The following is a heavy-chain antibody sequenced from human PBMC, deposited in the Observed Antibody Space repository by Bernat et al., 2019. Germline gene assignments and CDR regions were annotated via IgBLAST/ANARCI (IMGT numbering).Heavy chain of an antibody. J-gene: IGHJ6*02. D-gene: IGHD5-12*01. Sequence: QVQLVESGGGVVQPGRSLRLSCAASGFTFSSYGMHWVRQAPGKGLEWVAVIWYDGSNKYYADSVKGRFTISRDNSKNTLYLQMNSLRAEDTAVYYCAKVIVATIISYYGMDVWGQGTTVTVSS. CDR2: IWYDGSNK. V-gene: IGHV3-33*06. CDR1: GFTFSSYG. CDR3: AKVIVATIISYYGMDV.